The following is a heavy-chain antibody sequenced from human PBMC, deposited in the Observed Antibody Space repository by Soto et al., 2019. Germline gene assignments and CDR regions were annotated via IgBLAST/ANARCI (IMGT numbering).Heavy chain of an antibody. CDR2: ISYDGSNK. CDR1: GFTFSSYA. V-gene: IGHV3-30-3*01. J-gene: IGHJ5*02. Sequence: GGSLRLSCAASGFTFSSYAMHWVRQAPGKGLEWVAVISYDGSNKYYADSVKGRFTISRDNSKNTLYLQMNSLRAEDTAVYYCARDGAPDSSSWYQGWFDPWGQGTLVTVSS. D-gene: IGHD6-13*01. CDR3: ARDGAPDSSSWYQGWFDP.